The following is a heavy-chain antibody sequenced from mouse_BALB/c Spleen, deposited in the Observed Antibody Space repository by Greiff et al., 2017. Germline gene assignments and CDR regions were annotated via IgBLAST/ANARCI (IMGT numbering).Heavy chain of an antibody. CDR1: GFTFSSYA. Sequence: EVMLVESGGGLVKPGGSLKLSCAASGFTFSSYAMSWVRQSPEKRLEWVAEISSGGSYTYYPDTVTGRFTISRDNAKNTLYLEMSSLRSEDTAMYYCARRDYGYFDVWGAGTTVTVSS. V-gene: IGHV5-9-4*01. J-gene: IGHJ1*01. CDR2: ISSGGSYT. CDR3: ARRDYGYFDV.